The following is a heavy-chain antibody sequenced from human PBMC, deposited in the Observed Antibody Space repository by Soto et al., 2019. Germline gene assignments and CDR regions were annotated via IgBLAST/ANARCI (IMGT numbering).Heavy chain of an antibody. Sequence: GSLRLSCAASGFTFNTYSMNWVRQAPGKGLEWVSYISSSSYTIYYADSVKGRFTISRDNAKNSLYLQMSSLRAEDTAVYYCARATWLRQGFDYWGQGTLVTVSS. CDR3: ARATWLRQGFDY. J-gene: IGHJ4*02. V-gene: IGHV3-48*01. CDR2: ISSSSYTI. CDR1: GFTFNTYS. D-gene: IGHD5-12*01.